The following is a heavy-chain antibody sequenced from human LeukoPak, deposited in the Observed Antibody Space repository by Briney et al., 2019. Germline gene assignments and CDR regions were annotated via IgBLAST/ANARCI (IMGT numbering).Heavy chain of an antibody. CDR3: ARAELLRSCGFDP. Sequence: ASVKVSCKASGYTFTSYYMHWVRQAPGQGLEWMGIINPSGGSTSYAQKFQGRVTMTRDMSTSTVYMELSSLRSEDTALYYCARAELLRSCGFDPWGQGTLVTVSS. CDR1: GYTFTSYY. CDR2: INPSGGST. D-gene: IGHD3-10*02. V-gene: IGHV1-46*01. J-gene: IGHJ5*02.